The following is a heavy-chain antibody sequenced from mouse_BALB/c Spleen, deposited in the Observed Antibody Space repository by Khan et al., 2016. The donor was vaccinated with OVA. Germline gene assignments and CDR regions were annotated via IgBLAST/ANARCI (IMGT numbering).Heavy chain of an antibody. V-gene: IGHV1S136*01. Sequence: VQLKQSGPELVKPGASVKMSCKASGYTFTSYVIHWVKQKPGQGLEWIGYIYPYNDDTRYSEKFKGKATLTSDKSSSTAYMELSSLTSEDSAVYYCARRVLYYFDYWGQGTTLTVSS. CDR3: ARRVLYYFDY. CDR1: GYTFTSYV. CDR2: IYPYNDDT. J-gene: IGHJ2*01.